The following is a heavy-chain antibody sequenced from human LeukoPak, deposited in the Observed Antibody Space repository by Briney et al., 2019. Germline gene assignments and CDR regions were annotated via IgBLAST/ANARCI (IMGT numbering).Heavy chain of an antibody. CDR3: AKDYSDSRVADVFFEY. Sequence: GGSLRLSCAASGLTFSDYAMSWFRQAPGKGLGWVSGITSGFTPHYADSVKGRFTISRENSKNTFHLQLNSLRAEDTAVYYCAKDYSDSRVADVFFEYWGQGTLVTVSS. CDR2: ITSGFTP. D-gene: IGHD2-15*01. CDR1: GLTFSDYA. J-gene: IGHJ4*02. V-gene: IGHV3-23*01.